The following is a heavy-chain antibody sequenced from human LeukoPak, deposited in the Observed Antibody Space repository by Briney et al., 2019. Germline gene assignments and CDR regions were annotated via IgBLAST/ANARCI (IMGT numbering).Heavy chain of an antibody. D-gene: IGHD2-2*01. CDR2: ITGGSAYT. CDR3: AKVKSTSSHFY. J-gene: IGHJ4*02. Sequence: WGSLRLSCAASGFNFDNYAMSWVRQAPGKGLEWVSSITGGSAYTYYADSVKGRFTISRDNSKNTLYLQMNSLRAEDTALYYCAKVKSTSSHFYWGQGTLVPVSS. V-gene: IGHV3-23*01. CDR1: GFNFDNYA.